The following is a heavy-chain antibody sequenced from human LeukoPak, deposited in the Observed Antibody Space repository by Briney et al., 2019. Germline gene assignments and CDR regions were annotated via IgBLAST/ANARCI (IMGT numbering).Heavy chain of an antibody. CDR3: AKRIYCSSTSCYMDYYYYYMDV. Sequence: GGSLGLSYAASGFTFSSYAMGWVRQAPGKGLEWVSAISGSGGSTYYADSVKGRFTIPRDNSKSTLYLQMNSLRAEDTAVYYCAKRIYCSSTSCYMDYYYYYMDVWGKGTTVTVSS. CDR2: ISGSGGST. V-gene: IGHV3-23*01. J-gene: IGHJ6*03. CDR1: GFTFSSYA. D-gene: IGHD2-2*02.